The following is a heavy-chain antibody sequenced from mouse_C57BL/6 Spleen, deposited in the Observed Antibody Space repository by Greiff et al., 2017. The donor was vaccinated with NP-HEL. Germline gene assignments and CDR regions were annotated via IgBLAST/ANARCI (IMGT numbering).Heavy chain of an antibody. V-gene: IGHV1-82*01. J-gene: IGHJ4*01. CDR1: GYAFSSSW. CDR2: IYPGDGDT. D-gene: IGHD1-1*01. CDR3: AREGEFITTVVAPMDY. Sequence: VQLQQSGPELVKPGASVKISCKASGYAFSSSWMNWVKQRPGKGLEWIGRIYPGDGDTNYNGKFKGKATLTADKSSSTAYMQLSSLTSEDSAVYFCAREGEFITTVVAPMDYWGQGTSVTVSS.